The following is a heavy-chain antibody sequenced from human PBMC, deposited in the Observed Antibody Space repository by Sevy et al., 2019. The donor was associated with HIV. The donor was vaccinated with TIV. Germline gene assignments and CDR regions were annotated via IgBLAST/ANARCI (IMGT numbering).Heavy chain of an antibody. CDR3: ARADIVVVVAAPRASWFDP. CDR2: IYYSGRT. D-gene: IGHD2-15*01. J-gene: IGHJ5*02. Sequence: SETLSLTCTVSGGSISSYYWSWIRQPPGKGLEWIGYIYYSGRTNYNPSLKSRVTISVDTSKNQFSLNLSSVTAADTAVYYCARADIVVVVAAPRASWFDPWGQGTLVTVSS. CDR1: GGSISSYY. V-gene: IGHV4-59*01.